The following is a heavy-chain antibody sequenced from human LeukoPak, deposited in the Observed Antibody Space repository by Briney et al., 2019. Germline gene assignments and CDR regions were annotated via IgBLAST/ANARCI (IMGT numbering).Heavy chain of an antibody. D-gene: IGHD3-22*01. CDR3: ARRINYDSSGWIDYFDY. CDR2: IYPGDSDT. Sequence: GESLKISCKGSGYSFTSYWIGWVRQMPGKGLEWMGIIYPGDSDTRYSPSFQGQVTISADKSIGTAYLQWSSLKASDTAMYYCARRINYDSSGWIDYFDYWGQGTLVTVSS. V-gene: IGHV5-51*01. CDR1: GYSFTSYW. J-gene: IGHJ4*02.